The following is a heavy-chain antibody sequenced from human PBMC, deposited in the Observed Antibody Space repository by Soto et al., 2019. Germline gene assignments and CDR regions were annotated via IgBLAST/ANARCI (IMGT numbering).Heavy chain of an antibody. CDR3: AKDRDYPRDYFHY. Sequence: LRRSCPASGFTLGMSVMSWVRQAPGKGLEWVSAVSPNGQGIYYADSVRGRFTISRDFSKNTVFLHMDSLRAEDTAVYYCAKDRDYPRDYFHYWGQGTLVTVSS. CDR1: GFTLGMSV. J-gene: IGHJ4*02. D-gene: IGHD3-10*01. CDR2: VSPNGQGI. V-gene: IGHV3-23*01.